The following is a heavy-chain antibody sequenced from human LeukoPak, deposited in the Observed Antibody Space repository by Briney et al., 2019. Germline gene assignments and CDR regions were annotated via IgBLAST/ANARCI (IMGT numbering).Heavy chain of an antibody. V-gene: IGHV3-30-3*01. D-gene: IGHD2-2*01. CDR1: GFTFSSHA. Sequence: GGSLRLSCAASGFTFSSHAMHWVRQAPGKGLEWVAVISNDGSNQYYADPVKGRFTISRDNSKNTLYLQMNSLRAEDTAVYYCARNCSTTNCFRYWGQGTLVAVSS. CDR2: ISNDGSNQ. CDR3: ARNCSTTNCFRY. J-gene: IGHJ4*02.